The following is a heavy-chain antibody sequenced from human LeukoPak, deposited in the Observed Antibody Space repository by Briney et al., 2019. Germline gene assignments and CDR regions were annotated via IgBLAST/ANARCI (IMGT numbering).Heavy chain of an antibody. CDR3: AKGGGGWDSFTY. CDR1: GFTFSYYA. CDR2: ISGSGGST. V-gene: IGHV3-23*01. Sequence: GGSLRLSCAASGFTFSYYAITWVRQAPGKGLEWVSAISGSGGSTYYADSVKGRFTISRGNSKNTLYLQMNSLRVEDTAVYYCAKGGGGWDSFTYWGQGTLVTVSS. J-gene: IGHJ4*02. D-gene: IGHD6-19*01.